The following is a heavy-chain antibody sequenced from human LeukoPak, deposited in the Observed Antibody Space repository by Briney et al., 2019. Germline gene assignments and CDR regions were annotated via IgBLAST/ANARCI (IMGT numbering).Heavy chain of an antibody. CDR2: ISAYNGNT. CDR1: GGTFSSYA. V-gene: IGHV1-18*01. D-gene: IGHD3-10*01. CDR3: ARSPAYYGSGKSWFDP. Sequence: ASVKVSCKASGGTFSSYAISWVRQAPGQGLEWMGWISAYNGNTNYAQKLQGRVTMTTDTSTSTAYMELRSLRSDDTAVYYCARSPAYYGSGKSWFDPWGQGTLVTVSS. J-gene: IGHJ5*02.